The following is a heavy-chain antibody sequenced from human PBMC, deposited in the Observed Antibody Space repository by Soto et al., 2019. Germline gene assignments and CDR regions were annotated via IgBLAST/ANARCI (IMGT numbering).Heavy chain of an antibody. CDR2: INHSGST. J-gene: IGHJ5*02. CDR3: ASRKRRLATTPSYNWFDP. D-gene: IGHD2-15*01. CDR1: GGSFSGYY. V-gene: IGHV4-34*01. Sequence: QVQLQQWGAGLLKPSETLSLTCAVYGGSFSGYYWSWIRQPPGKGLEWIGEINHSGSTNYNPSLKSRVTISVDTSKNQFSLKLSSVTAADTAVYYCASRKRRLATTPSYNWFDPWGQGTLVTVSS.